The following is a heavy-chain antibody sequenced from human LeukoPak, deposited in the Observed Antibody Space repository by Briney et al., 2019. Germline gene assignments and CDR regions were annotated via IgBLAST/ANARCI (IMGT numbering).Heavy chain of an antibody. J-gene: IGHJ4*02. D-gene: IGHD3-10*01. Sequence: GKSLRLSCAASGFTFRSFAMHWVRQAPGKGLEWVALISFDGYHQFYADSVKGRFIISRDNAKNTFYLQMNSLRVEDTALYYCVKDFYGSGSPPHSDFWGQGTLVPVS. V-gene: IGHV3-30*18. CDR2: ISFDGYHQ. CDR1: GFTFRSFA. CDR3: VKDFYGSGSPPHSDF.